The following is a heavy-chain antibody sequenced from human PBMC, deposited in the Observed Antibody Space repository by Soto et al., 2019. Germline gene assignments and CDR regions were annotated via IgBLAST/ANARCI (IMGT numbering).Heavy chain of an antibody. CDR1: GFSFSTSS. J-gene: IGHJ4*02. CDR3: AKGGYTFAYE. Sequence: EVQLLESGGDLVQPGGSLRLSCAASGFSFSTSSMACVRQPPGKGLEWVSAISPSASDTLYADSVKGRFTISRDNSQITLFLQMTSLRADDTAVYYCAKGGYTFAYEWGQGALVTVSS. D-gene: IGHD5-18*01. V-gene: IGHV3-23*01. CDR2: ISPSASDT.